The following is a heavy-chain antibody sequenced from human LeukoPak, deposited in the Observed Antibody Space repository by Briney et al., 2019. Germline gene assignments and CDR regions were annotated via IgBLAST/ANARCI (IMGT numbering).Heavy chain of an antibody. D-gene: IGHD1-26*01. V-gene: IGHV4-38-2*02. CDR3: VRGGELRYFDS. CDR2: FYHSGST. J-gene: IGHJ4*02. CDR1: GYSISSGYY. Sequence: SETLSLTCTVSGYSISSGYYWGWIRQPPGKGLEWIGTFYHSGSTYYKSPLRSRVTISVDTSKNQFSLKLSSVTAADTAFYYCVRGGELRYFDSWGQGALVTVSP.